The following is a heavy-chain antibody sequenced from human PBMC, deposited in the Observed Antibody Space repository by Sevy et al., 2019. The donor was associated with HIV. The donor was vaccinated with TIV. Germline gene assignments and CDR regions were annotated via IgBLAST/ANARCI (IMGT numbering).Heavy chain of an antibody. CDR1: GGSISGYY. Sequence: SETLSLTCTVSGGSISGYYWSWIRQPPGKGLEWIGYISYSGSTNYNPSLKSRVTISVDTSKNEFSLKLSSLTAADTAVYYCARSRVITGTFDYWGQGPLVTVSS. D-gene: IGHD1-20*01. J-gene: IGHJ4*02. CDR2: ISYSGST. V-gene: IGHV4-59*01. CDR3: ARSRVITGTFDY.